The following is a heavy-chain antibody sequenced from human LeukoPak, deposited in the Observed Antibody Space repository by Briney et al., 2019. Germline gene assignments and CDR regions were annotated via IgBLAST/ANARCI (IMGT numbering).Heavy chain of an antibody. CDR3: ARAHPGVDTAMVRY. V-gene: IGHV1-2*02. J-gene: IGHJ4*02. Sequence: GASVKVSCKASGYTFTGYYMHWVRQAPGQGLEWMGWINPNSGGTNYAQKFQGRVTMTRDTSISTAYMELSRLRSDDTAVYYCARAHPGVDTAMVRYWGQGTLVTVSS. CDR2: INPNSGGT. CDR1: GYTFTGYY. D-gene: IGHD5-18*01.